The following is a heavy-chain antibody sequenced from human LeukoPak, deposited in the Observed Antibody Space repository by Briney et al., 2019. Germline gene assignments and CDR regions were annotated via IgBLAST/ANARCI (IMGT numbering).Heavy chain of an antibody. J-gene: IGHJ3*01. V-gene: IGHV1-18*01. CDR2: INTYNGNT. Sequence: ASVKVSCKASGYTFTSYGINWVRQAPGQGLEWMGWINTYNGNTDYAQKFQDRVTMTTDTSTRTTYMELRSLTSDDTAMYYCARRGAYDAFDVWGQGTMVTVSS. D-gene: IGHD3-16*01. CDR1: GYTFTSYG. CDR3: ARRGAYDAFDV.